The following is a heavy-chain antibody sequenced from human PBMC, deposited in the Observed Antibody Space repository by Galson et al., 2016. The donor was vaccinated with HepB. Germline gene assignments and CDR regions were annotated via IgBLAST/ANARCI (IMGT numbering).Heavy chain of an antibody. CDR3: ARDIFNGQQWVRLQH. CDR1: GYTFSTYG. D-gene: IGHD6-13*01. CDR2: ISPSGGTT. J-gene: IGHJ1*01. Sequence: SVKVSCKASGYTFSTYGMSWVRQAPGQGLEWMGTISPSGGTTSYAQKFQGRVTMTSDTSTSTVYMAMGGLTSEDTAVYYCARDIFNGQQWVRLQHWGQGYLVTVPS. V-gene: IGHV1-46*01.